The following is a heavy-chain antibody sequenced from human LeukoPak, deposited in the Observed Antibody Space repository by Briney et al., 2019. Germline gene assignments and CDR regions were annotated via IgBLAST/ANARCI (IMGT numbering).Heavy chain of an antibody. D-gene: IGHD6-13*01. Sequence: SVTLTLTCTVPGRSINSSSYYGSWIRQPPGKGLEWMGYIYYSGSTNYNPSLKSRVTISVDTSKNQFSLKLSSVTAADTAVYYCARENIAAAGTIYWFDPWGQGTLVTVSS. J-gene: IGHJ5*02. CDR3: ARENIAAAGTIYWFDP. CDR2: IYYSGST. CDR1: GRSINSSSYY. V-gene: IGHV4-61*01.